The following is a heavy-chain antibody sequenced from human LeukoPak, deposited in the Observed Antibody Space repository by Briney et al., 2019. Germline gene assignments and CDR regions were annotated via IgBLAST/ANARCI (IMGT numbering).Heavy chain of an antibody. CDR3: ARLPDYYSRHGAPG. J-gene: IGHJ4*02. CDR2: IYYSGST. CDR1: GGSISSYY. Sequence: SETLSLTCTVSGGSISSYYWSWIRQPPGKGLEWLGYIYYSGSTSYNPSLKSRVTISVDTSKNQFSLKLSSVTAADTAVYYCARLPDYYSRHGAPGWGQGTLVTVSS. V-gene: IGHV4-59*12. D-gene: IGHD3-10*01.